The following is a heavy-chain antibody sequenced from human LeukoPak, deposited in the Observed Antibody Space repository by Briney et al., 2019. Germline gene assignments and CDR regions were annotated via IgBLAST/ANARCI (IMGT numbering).Heavy chain of an antibody. V-gene: IGHV3-21*01. Sequence: GGSLRLSCAASGFTFSSYSMNWVRQAPGKGLEWVSSISSSSYIYYADSVKGRFTISRDNAKNSLYLQMNSLRAEDTAVYYCARALPSPLYSGSYADAFDIWGQGTMVTVSS. D-gene: IGHD1-26*01. CDR2: ISSSSYI. CDR1: GFTFSSYS. J-gene: IGHJ3*02. CDR3: ARALPSPLYSGSYADAFDI.